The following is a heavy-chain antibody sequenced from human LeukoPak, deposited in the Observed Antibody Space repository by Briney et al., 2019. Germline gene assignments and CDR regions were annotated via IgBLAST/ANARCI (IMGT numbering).Heavy chain of an antibody. D-gene: IGHD2-21*02. CDR2: IKSKTDGGTT. J-gene: IGHJ4*02. CDR1: GFTFRNAW. V-gene: IGHV3-15*01. Sequence: GGSLRLSCAASGFTFRNAWMSCVRQAPGKGQEWGFRIKSKTDGGTTDYPAPVKGRCTISREYSKNTLYLQMNSLRTEDTAVYYCTTDRLKYCGGDCYPNWGQGTLVTVSS. CDR3: TTDRLKYCGGDCYPN.